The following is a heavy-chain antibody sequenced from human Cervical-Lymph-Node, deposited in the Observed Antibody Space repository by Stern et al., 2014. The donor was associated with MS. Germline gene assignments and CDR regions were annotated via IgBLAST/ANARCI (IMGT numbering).Heavy chain of an antibody. V-gene: IGHV1-69*09. CDR3: ARDQLDGLDV. D-gene: IGHD1-1*01. J-gene: IGHJ6*02. CDR1: GGSFSSYT. CDR2: VIPIIGIT. Sequence: QLVQSGGEVRKPGSSVKVSCKASGGSFSSYTIHWIRQAPGDGLEWLGRVIPIIGITNYAQKFQGRVSITASKSTGTAYMDLSSLTSDDTAVYFCARDQLDGLDVWGHGTPVIVSS.